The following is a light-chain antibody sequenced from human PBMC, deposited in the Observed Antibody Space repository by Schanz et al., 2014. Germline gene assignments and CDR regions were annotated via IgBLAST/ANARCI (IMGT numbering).Light chain of an antibody. CDR2: WAS. CDR3: QQYYGIPLT. Sequence: DIVMTQSPDSLAVSLGERATINCKSSQSVLYNSHNKNYLAWYQQKPGQPPRLLIYWASTRESGVPDRFSGSGSGTDFTLTISSLQAEDVAVYYCQQYYGIPLTFGGGTKVEIK. J-gene: IGKJ4*01. CDR1: QSVLYNSHNKNY. V-gene: IGKV4-1*01.